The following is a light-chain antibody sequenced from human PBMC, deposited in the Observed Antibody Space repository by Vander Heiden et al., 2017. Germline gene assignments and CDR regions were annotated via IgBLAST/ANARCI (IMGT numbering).Light chain of an antibody. Sequence: QSVLTHPPSASGTPGQTVTIPCSGSSANIGSNTVQWYQQLPGTAPRLLIFSDNQRPSGVPDRFSGSKSGTSASLAISGLQSEDEADYYCATWDDSLNGYVFGPGTKVTVL. CDR1: SANIGSNT. CDR3: ATWDDSLNGYV. J-gene: IGLJ1*01. V-gene: IGLV1-44*01. CDR2: SDN.